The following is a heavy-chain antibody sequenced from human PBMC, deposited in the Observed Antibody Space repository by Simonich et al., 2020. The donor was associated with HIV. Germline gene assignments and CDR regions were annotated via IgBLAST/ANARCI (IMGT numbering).Heavy chain of an antibody. J-gene: IGHJ4*02. CDR2: INHSEST. D-gene: IGHD5-12*01. CDR3: ARRSGYALDY. V-gene: IGHV4-34*02. CDR1: GGSFSGYY. Sequence: QVELQQWGAGLLKPSETLSLNCAVYGGSFSGYYWSWIRQSPGKGLEWIGEINHSESTSSNPSLKSRVTMSVDTSKNQFSLKLTSVTAADTAVYYCARRSGYALDYWGQGTLVTVSS.